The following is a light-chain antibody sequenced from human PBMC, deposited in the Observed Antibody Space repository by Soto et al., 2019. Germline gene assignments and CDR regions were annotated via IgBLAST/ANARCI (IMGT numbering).Light chain of an antibody. CDR3: SSYTSSSTWV. Sequence: QSVLTQPASVSGSPAQSITISCTGSSSDVGGYNYVSWYQQHPGKAPKLMIYEVTNRPSGVSNRFSASKSGNTASLTISGLQAEDEADYYCSSYTSSSTWVFGGGTKVTVL. CDR1: SSDVGGYNY. J-gene: IGLJ3*02. V-gene: IGLV2-14*01. CDR2: EVT.